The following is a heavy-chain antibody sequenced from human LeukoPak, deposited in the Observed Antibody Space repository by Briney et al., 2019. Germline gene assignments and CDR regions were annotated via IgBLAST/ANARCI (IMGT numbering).Heavy chain of an antibody. CDR3: AKKAADVRNWYQLPTPHIRTPVKSGYFDY. D-gene: IGHD2-2*01. Sequence: GGSLRLSCAASGFTFSFHAMSWVRQAPGKGLEWVSAISGSGGSTYYADSVKGRFTISRDDSKNTLYLQMNSLRAEDTAVYYCAKKAADVRNWYQLPTPHIRTPVKSGYFDYWGQGTLVTVSS. CDR1: GFTFSFHA. J-gene: IGHJ4*02. CDR2: ISGSGGST. V-gene: IGHV3-23*01.